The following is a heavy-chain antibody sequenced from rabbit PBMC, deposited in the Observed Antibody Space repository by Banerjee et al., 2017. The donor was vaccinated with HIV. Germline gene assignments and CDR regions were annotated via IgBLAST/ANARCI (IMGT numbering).Heavy chain of an antibody. CDR3: ARAGAVYSYASSLGL. V-gene: IGHV1S40*01. CDR2: IYAGSSGST. D-gene: IGHD6-1*01. J-gene: IGHJ3*01. CDR1: GFTLSSYW. Sequence: QSLEESGGDLVQPGASLTLTCTASGFTLSSYWMCWVRQAPGKGLEWIACIYAGSSGSTDYASWAKGRFTISKTSSTTVTLQMTSLTAADTATYFCARAGAVYSYASSLGLWGQGTLVTVS.